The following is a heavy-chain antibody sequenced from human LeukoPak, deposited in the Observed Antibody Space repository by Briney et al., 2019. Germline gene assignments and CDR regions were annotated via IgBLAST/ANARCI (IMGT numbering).Heavy chain of an antibody. D-gene: IGHD6-19*01. CDR1: GYSFPSYW. CDR3: ARQRDGAVGSSGWYYFDY. CDR2: IYPGDSDT. Sequence: GESLKISCKGSGYSFPSYWIGWVRQMPGKGLDWMGIIYPGDSDTRYSPSFQGQVTISADKSISTAYLQWSSLKASDTAMYYCARQRDGAVGSSGWYYFDYWGQGTLVTVSS. V-gene: IGHV5-51*01. J-gene: IGHJ4*02.